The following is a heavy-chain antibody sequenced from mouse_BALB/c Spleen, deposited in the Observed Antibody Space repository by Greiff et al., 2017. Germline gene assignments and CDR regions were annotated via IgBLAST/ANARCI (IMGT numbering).Heavy chain of an antibody. D-gene: IGHD1-1*01. V-gene: IGHV5-6-3*01. J-gene: IGHJ4*01. Sequence: EVKVVESGGGLVQPGGSLKLSCAASGFTFSSYGMSWVRQTPDKRLELVATINSNGGSTYYPDSVKGRFTISRDNAKNTLYLQMSSLKSEDTAMYYCARDTTVVATEAMDYWGQGTSVTVAS. CDR2: INSNGGST. CDR3: ARDTTVVATEAMDY. CDR1: GFTFSSYG.